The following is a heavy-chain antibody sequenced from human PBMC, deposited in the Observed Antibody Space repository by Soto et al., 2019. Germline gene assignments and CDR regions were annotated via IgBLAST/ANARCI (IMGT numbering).Heavy chain of an antibody. Sequence: QVQLQESGPGLVKPSETLSLTCTVSGGSISSYYWSWIRQPPGKGLEWIGYIYYSGSTNYNPSLKSRVTISVDTSKNQFSLKLSSVTAADTAVYYCARDKGAGSGYYYDAFDIWGQGTMVTVSS. D-gene: IGHD3-22*01. V-gene: IGHV4-59*01. CDR3: ARDKGAGSGYYYDAFDI. J-gene: IGHJ3*02. CDR2: IYYSGST. CDR1: GGSISSYY.